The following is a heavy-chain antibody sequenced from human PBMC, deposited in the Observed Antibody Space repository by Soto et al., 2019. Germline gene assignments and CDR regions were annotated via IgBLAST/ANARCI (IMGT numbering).Heavy chain of an antibody. CDR1: GYTFTDHH. D-gene: IGHD6-19*01. CDR2: INPRDGGT. J-gene: IGHJ4*02. CDR3: ARVALQCLDY. Sequence: QVQLMQSAAEVTKPGASVKLACKPSGYTFTDHHVHWVRQAPGQGLEWMGIINPRDGGTGYAQMFQGRVAMTLDTSTSTIYMELSSLRSDDAAGYFWARVALQCLDYWGQGTLVNVS. V-gene: IGHV1-46*01.